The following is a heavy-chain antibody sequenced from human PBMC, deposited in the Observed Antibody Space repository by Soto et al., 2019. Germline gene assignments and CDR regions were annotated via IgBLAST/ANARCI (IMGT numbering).Heavy chain of an antibody. V-gene: IGHV4-59*08. CDR2: IYYSGST. Sequence: QVQLQESGPGLVKPSETLSLTCTVSGGSISSYYWSWIRQPPGKGLEWIGYIYYSGSTNYNPSLKGRVTISVHTSKTQFSLKLSSVTAADTAVYFCARSVTSFGESYYMDVWGKGTTVTVSS. CDR1: GGSISSYY. D-gene: IGHD3-3*01. CDR3: ARSVTSFGESYYMDV. J-gene: IGHJ6*03.